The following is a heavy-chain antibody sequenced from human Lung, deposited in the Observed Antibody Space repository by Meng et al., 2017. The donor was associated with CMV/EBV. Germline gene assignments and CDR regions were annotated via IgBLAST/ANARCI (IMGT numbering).Heavy chain of an antibody. CDR3: ARSGPCNGGICYSGKFDS. J-gene: IGHJ5*01. CDR1: RASISTYY. D-gene: IGHD2-15*01. CDR2: FYYGGST. V-gene: IGHV4-59*01. Sequence: SXTXSLXCTVSRASISTYYWSWIRQPPGKGLEWIGYFYYGGSTNYNPSLKSRVTILVDASKNQFSLKLSSVTAADTAIYYCARSGPCNGGICYSGKFDSWXQGPLVTVSS.